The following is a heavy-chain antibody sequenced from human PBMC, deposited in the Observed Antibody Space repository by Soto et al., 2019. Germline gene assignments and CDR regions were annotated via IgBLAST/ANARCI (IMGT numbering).Heavy chain of an antibody. Sequence: PGGSLRLSCAASGFTFRSYAMSWVRLAPGKGLEWVSTIGGTGVSTHYADSVKGRFTISRDNSENKLYLQMSSLRGEDTAVYYCAKNPGYYYDSTGYHFDYWGQGTLVTVS. J-gene: IGHJ4*02. CDR1: GFTFRSYA. V-gene: IGHV3-23*01. CDR2: IGGTGVST. D-gene: IGHD3-22*01. CDR3: AKNPGYYYDSTGYHFDY.